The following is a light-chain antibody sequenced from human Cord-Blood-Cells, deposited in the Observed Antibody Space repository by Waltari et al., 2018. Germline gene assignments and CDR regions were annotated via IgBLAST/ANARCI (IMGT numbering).Light chain of an antibody. Sequence: QSALTQPASVSGSPGQSITISCTGTSSDVGGYNHVSWYQQHPGKDPKLMIYDVSNRPSGVSNRFSGSKSGNTASLTISGLQAEDEADYYCSSYTSSSTYVFGTGTKVTVL. J-gene: IGLJ1*01. CDR1: SSDVGGYNH. CDR3: SSYTSSSTYV. CDR2: DVS. V-gene: IGLV2-14*01.